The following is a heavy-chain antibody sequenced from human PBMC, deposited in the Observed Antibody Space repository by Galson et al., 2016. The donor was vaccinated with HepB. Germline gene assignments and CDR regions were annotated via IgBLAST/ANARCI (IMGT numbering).Heavy chain of an antibody. CDR1: GDALGNLA. J-gene: IGHJ4*02. CDR3: AREGDGAYFDY. V-gene: IGHV1-69*06. Sequence: SVKVSCKASGDALGNLAIKWVRQAPGQGLEWMGGIVPIIGTGNYAQKFQDRLTIVADKSTSTNYMELRSLRSEDTAVYYCAREGDGAYFDYWGQRTLVSVSS. CDR2: IVPIIGTG. D-gene: IGHD3-16*01.